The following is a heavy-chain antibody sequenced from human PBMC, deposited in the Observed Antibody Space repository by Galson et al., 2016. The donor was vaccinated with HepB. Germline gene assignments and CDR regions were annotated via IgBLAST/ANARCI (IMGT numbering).Heavy chain of an antibody. D-gene: IGHD6-13*01. J-gene: IGHJ3*02. CDR3: ARAQSGSWLNDAFDI. Sequence: SLRLSCAVSGFAFSSYYMNWVRQAPGKGLEWVSYISPTSITIYYADSVKGRFTISRDNAKNSLYLQVHSLRDEDTAVYYCARAQSGSWLNDAFDIWGQGTMVTVSS. CDR2: ISPTSITI. CDR1: GFAFSSYY. V-gene: IGHV3-48*02.